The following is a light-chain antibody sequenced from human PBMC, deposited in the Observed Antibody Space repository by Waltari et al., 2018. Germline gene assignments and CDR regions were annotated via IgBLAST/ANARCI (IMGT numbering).Light chain of an antibody. CDR2: DVS. V-gene: IGLV2-14*01. CDR3: TVKRGSNTVV. J-gene: IGLJ3*02. CDR1: SRNISFSTY. Sequence: QSALTQPASVSGSPGQSITISCTGASRNISFSTYVCWYQQHPGRAPKLIMYDVSNRPSGVSDRFSGSKSGTTASLTISGLQAEDEADYYCTVKRGSNTVVFGGGTKLTVL.